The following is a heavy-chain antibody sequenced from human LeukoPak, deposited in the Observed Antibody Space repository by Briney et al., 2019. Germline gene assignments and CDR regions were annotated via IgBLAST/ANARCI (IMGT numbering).Heavy chain of an antibody. Sequence: ASVKVSCKASGYTFTSYGISWVRQAPGQGLEWMGWISAYNGNTNYAQKLQGRVTMTTGTSTSTAYMELRSLRSDDTAVYYCSRRLESYYVDYWGQGTLVTVSS. V-gene: IGHV1-18*01. CDR1: GYTFTSYG. J-gene: IGHJ4*02. CDR3: SRRLESYYVDY. D-gene: IGHD5-12*01. CDR2: ISAYNGNT.